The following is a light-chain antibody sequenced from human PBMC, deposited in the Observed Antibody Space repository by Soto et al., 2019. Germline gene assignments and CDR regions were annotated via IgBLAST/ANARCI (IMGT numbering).Light chain of an antibody. CDR3: SSFADGFNVV. J-gene: IGLJ2*01. CDR1: SSDIGSYNY. CDR2: EVR. V-gene: IGLV2-14*01. Sequence: QSALTQPASVSGSPGQSITISCTGTSSDIGSYNYVAWYQQFPGKTPKLIIYEVRNRPSGVSFRFSGSKSGNTASLTISGLQPEDEAEYFCSSFADGFNVVFGGGTKLTVL.